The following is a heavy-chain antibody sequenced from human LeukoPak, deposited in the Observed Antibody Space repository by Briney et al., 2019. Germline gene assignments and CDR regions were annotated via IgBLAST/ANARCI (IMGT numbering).Heavy chain of an antibody. CDR1: GYTFTSYA. CDR2: INAGNGNT. J-gene: IGHJ6*02. CDR3: ARDTITDYYYYYGMDV. V-gene: IGHV1-3*01. D-gene: IGHD5-12*01. Sequence: ASVKVSCEASGYTFTSYAMHWVRQAPGQRLEWMGWINAGNGNTKYSQKFQGRVTITRDTSASTAYMELSSLRSEDTAVYYCARDTITDYYYYYGMDVWGQGTTVTVSS.